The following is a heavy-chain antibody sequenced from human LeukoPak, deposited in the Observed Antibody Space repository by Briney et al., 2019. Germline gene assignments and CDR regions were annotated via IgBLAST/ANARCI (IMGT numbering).Heavy chain of an antibody. D-gene: IGHD6-19*01. V-gene: IGHV3-53*01. CDR1: GFTVRSNY. Sequence: PGGSLRLSCAASGFTVRSNYMSWVRQAPGKGLEWVSVIYSGGSTYYADSVKGRFTLSRDNSKNTVYLQMNSLRAGDTAVYYCARSDSEQWLISGAFDIWGQGTMVTVSS. J-gene: IGHJ3*02. CDR2: IYSGGST. CDR3: ARSDSEQWLISGAFDI.